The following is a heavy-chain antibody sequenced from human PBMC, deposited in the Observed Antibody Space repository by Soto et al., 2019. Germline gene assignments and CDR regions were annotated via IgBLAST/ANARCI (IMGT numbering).Heavy chain of an antibody. Sequence: SETLSLTCTVSGDSISNYYWSWIRQPPGKGLEWMGYIYYSGSTNYNPSLKSRILISVDTSKNQFSLKLTSVTAADTAVYYCARDPPGAAPNWGQGTLVTVYS. D-gene: IGHD6-13*01. CDR2: IYYSGST. CDR1: GDSISNYY. V-gene: IGHV4-59*12. CDR3: ARDPPGAAPN. J-gene: IGHJ4*02.